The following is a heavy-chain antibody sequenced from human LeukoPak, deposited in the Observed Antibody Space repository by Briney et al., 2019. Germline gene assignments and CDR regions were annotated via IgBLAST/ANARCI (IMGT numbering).Heavy chain of an antibody. V-gene: IGHV3-64*01. CDR2: ISSNGGST. CDR1: GFTFSSYA. D-gene: IGHD2-2*01. CDR3: ARYCSDTSCYWVGAYDY. Sequence: GGSLRLSCAASGFTFSSYAMHWVRQAPGKGLEYVSAISSNGGSTYYANSVKGRLNISRDNSKNTLYLQMGSLRAEDMAVYYCARYCSDTSCYWVGAYDYWGQGTLVTVSS. J-gene: IGHJ4*02.